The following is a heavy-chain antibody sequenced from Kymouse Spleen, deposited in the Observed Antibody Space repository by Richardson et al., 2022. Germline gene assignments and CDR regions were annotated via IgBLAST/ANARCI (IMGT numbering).Heavy chain of an antibody. V-gene: IGHV3-53*01. Sequence: EVQLVESGGGLIQPGGSLRLSCAASGFTVSSNYMSWVRQAPGKGLEWVSVIYSGGSTYYADSVKGRFTISRDNSKNTLYLQMNSLRAEDTAVYYCARDGMYSSSLYYYYGMDVWGQGTTVTVSS. D-gene: IGHD6-6*01. CDR1: GFTVSSNY. CDR2: IYSGGST. CDR3: ARDGMYSSSLYYYYGMDV. J-gene: IGHJ6*02.